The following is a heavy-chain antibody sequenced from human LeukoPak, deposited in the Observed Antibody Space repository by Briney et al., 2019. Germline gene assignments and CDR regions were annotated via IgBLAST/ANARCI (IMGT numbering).Heavy chain of an antibody. V-gene: IGHV3-74*01. CDR1: GFTFSSFW. J-gene: IGHJ6*02. D-gene: IGHD2-2*01. Sequence: GGSLRLSCGASGFTFSSFWMHWVRQAPGKGLVCVSRINSDRSSTSYADSVKGRFTISRDNAKNMLYLQMNSLRAADTAVYYCAPHLAVVVPGAQYGMDVWGQGTTVTVSS. CDR2: INSDRSST. CDR3: APHLAVVVPGAQYGMDV.